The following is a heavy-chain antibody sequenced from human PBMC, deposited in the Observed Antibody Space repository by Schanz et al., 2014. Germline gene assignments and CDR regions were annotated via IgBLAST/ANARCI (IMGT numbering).Heavy chain of an antibody. Sequence: QVQLLQFGGGVVQPGRSLRLSCAASGFTFSSYAMHWVRQAPGKGLEWVALISNDGSIKYYADSVEGRFTISRDNSRNTLYLQMNSLRTEDTAVYYCAKGLYYDNTGGGFDYWGQGTLVTVSS. CDR1: GFTFSSYA. CDR2: ISNDGSIK. J-gene: IGHJ4*02. D-gene: IGHD3-16*01. CDR3: AKGLYYDNTGGGFDY. V-gene: IGHV3-30-3*01.